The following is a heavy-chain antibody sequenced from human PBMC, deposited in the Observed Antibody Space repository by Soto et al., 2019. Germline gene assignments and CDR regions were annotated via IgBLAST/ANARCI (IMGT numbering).Heavy chain of an antibody. CDR2: IDHSGST. CDR1: GVSLSNPNW. J-gene: IGHJ6*02. V-gene: IGHV4-4*02. Sequence: PSETLSLTCAVSGVSLSNPNWWAWVRQAPGKGLEWIGEIDHSGSTNYNPSLNSRVTISLDRSKNQFSLKLSSVAAADTAVYYCTTQGFGGLHGLVDVWGQGTSVTVSS. D-gene: IGHD3-10*01. CDR3: TTQGFGGLHGLVDV.